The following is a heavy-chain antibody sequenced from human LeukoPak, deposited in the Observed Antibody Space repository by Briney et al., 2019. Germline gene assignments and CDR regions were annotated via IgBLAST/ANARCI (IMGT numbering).Heavy chain of an antibody. D-gene: IGHD2-8*02. CDR3: AGHHLRNTVDF. Sequence: SETLSLTCTVFGGSISSYSWSWFGQPPGKDLSWIAYISDIGSINYNPSLKSRVTISLDTSKNQFSLKLSSVTAADTAVYYCAGHHLRNTVDFWGQGTLVTVSS. J-gene: IGHJ4*02. CDR1: GGSISSYS. CDR2: ISDIGSI. V-gene: IGHV4-59*08.